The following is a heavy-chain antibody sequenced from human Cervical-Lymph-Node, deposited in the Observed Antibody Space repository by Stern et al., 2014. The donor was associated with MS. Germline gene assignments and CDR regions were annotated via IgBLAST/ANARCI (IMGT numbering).Heavy chain of an antibody. CDR3: ARGLSGDFWSTENWFDP. CDR1: GFNFSDYY. J-gene: IGHJ5*02. CDR2: MSGSGNTI. D-gene: IGHD3-3*01. V-gene: IGHV3-11*01. Sequence: VQLVESGGGLVKPGGSLRLSCAASGFNFSDYYMTWIRPVPGEGLEGISFMSGSGNTIYYADFVRGRFTISRDNAKNSLYLQMNSLRGEDTAVYYCARGLSGDFWSTENWFDPWGQGTLVTVSS.